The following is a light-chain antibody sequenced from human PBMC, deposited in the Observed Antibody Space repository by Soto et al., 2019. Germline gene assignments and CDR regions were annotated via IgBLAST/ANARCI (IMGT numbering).Light chain of an antibody. CDR3: ASWDDTLSGPV. CDR2: RND. V-gene: IGLV1-47*01. CDR1: SSNIGSNY. Sequence: SVLTQPPSASGTPGQRVTISCSGSSSNIGSNYVYWYQQIPGTAPKLLIYRNDQRPSGVPDRLSGSKSGTSASLAISGLRSEDEADYYCASWDDTLSGPVFGGGTQLTVL. J-gene: IGLJ7*01.